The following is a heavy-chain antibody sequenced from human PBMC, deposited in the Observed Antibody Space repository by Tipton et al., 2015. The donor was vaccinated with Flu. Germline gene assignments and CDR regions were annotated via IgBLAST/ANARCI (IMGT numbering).Heavy chain of an antibody. CDR3: VRSHFYDSSGQFDY. D-gene: IGHD3-22*01. Sequence: QLVQSGAEVKKPGESLKISCKGSEYTFRNYWIAWVRQMPGKGLEWMGIISPDDSDTRYSPSFQGQVTISADKSITTAYLQWSSLKASDTAMYYCVRSHFYDSSGQFDYWGQGTLVTVSS. J-gene: IGHJ4*02. CDR2: ISPDDSDT. V-gene: IGHV5-51*03. CDR1: EYTFRNYW.